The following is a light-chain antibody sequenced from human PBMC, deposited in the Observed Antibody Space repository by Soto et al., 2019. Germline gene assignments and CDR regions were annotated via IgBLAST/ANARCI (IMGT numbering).Light chain of an antibody. CDR1: QSVSSDY. Sequence: ENVLTQSPGTLSLSPGDRATLSCRASQSVSSDYLAWYQQKLGQAPRLLIYDASNRATGISDRFSGSGSGTDFTLTISRLEPEDFAVYYCLQYSSSPGTFGQGTKVDTK. V-gene: IGKV3-20*01. CDR3: LQYSSSPGT. CDR2: DAS. J-gene: IGKJ1*01.